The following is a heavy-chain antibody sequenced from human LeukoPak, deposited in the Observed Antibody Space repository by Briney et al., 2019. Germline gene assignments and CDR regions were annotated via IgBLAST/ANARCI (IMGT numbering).Heavy chain of an antibody. J-gene: IGHJ4*02. D-gene: IGHD6-13*01. CDR3: ARDSGIAAAGSGFDY. Sequence: SETLSLTCTVSGGSINSGSYYWNWIRQPAGKGLEWIGRIYTSGSTNYNPSLKSRVTISVDTSKNQFSLKLSSVTAADTAVYYYARDSGIAAAGSGFDYWGQGTLVTVSS. CDR2: IYTSGST. CDR1: GGSINSGSYY. V-gene: IGHV4-61*02.